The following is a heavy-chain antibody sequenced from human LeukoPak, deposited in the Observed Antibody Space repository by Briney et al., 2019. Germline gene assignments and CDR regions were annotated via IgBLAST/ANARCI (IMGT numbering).Heavy chain of an antibody. CDR2: VNNNGGST. J-gene: IGHJ4*02. CDR3: AKKRIGSYYSAADY. D-gene: IGHD1-26*01. Sequence: GGSLRLSCSASGFTFSNYAMHWVRQAPGKGLEYVSAVNNNGGSTFYSDSVKGRFTISRDNSKNTLYLQMSSLRAEDTAVYYCAKKRIGSYYSAADYWGQGTLVTVSS. CDR1: GFTFSNYA. V-gene: IGHV3-64D*06.